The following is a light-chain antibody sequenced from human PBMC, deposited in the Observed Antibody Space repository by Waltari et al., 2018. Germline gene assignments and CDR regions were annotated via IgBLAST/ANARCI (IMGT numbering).Light chain of an antibody. CDR1: SSDVGSYKF. J-gene: IGLJ1*01. CDR3: CSYAGSTTYV. CDR2: EVS. Sequence: QSALTQPASVSGSPGQSITISCTGTSSDVGSYKFVSWYQQYPGKAPKLMIYEVSQRPSGVSSRFSGSKSGNTASLTISGLQAEDEADYYCCSYAGSTTYVFGTGTKVTVL. V-gene: IGLV2-23*02.